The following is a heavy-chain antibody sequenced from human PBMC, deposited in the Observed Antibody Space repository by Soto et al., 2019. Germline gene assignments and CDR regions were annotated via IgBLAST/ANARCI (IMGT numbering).Heavy chain of an antibody. Sequence: QVQLQESGPGLVKPSQTLSLTCTVSGGSISSGDYYWSWIRQPPGKGLEWIGYIYYSGSTYYNPSLNSRLTMSEDTSKNQYALKLSSVTAADTAGYYCARERRYSSSLYGPQDGMDVWGQGTTGTVSS. V-gene: IGHV4-30-4*01. CDR2: IYYSGST. CDR1: GGSISSGDYY. D-gene: IGHD6-13*01. CDR3: ARERRYSSSLYGPQDGMDV. J-gene: IGHJ6*02.